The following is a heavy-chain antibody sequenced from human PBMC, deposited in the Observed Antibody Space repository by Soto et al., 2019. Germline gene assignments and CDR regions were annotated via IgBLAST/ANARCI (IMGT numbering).Heavy chain of an antibody. Sequence: QVQLVESGGGVVQPGRSLRLSCAASGFTFRSYGMHWVRQAPGKGLEWVAVIWYDGSNKYYADSVKGRFTISRDNSKNMLYLQMNSLRAEDTAVYYCARGAGWFDYWGQGTLVTVSS. D-gene: IGHD6-19*01. J-gene: IGHJ4*02. CDR1: GFTFRSYG. V-gene: IGHV3-33*01. CDR2: IWYDGSNK. CDR3: ARGAGWFDY.